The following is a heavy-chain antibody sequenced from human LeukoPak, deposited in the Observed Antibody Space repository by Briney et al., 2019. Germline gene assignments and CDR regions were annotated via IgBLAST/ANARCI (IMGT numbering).Heavy chain of an antibody. J-gene: IGHJ4*02. CDR3: ARDLGFWSGPDY. Sequence: SETLSLTCTVSGGSISSSYWSWIRQPAGKGLQWIGRIYSSGSTNYNPSLKSRVTMSVDTSKNQFSLRLSSVTAADTAVYYCARDLGFWSGPDYWGQGTLVTVSS. V-gene: IGHV4-4*07. CDR1: GGSISSSY. CDR2: IYSSGST. D-gene: IGHD3-3*01.